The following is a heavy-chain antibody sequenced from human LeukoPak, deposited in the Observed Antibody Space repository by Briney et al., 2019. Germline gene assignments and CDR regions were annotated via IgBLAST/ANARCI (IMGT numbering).Heavy chain of an antibody. J-gene: IGHJ4*02. CDR1: GFTFSNAW. Sequence: PGGSLRLSCAASGFTFSNAWMSWVRRAPGKGLEWVGRIKSKADGGTTDYAAPVKGRFTISRDDSKNTLYLQMNSLKTEDTAVYYCTKTGTAGYCSSTSCSQPDYWGQGTLVTVSS. CDR2: IKSKADGGTT. V-gene: IGHV3-15*01. D-gene: IGHD2-2*01. CDR3: TKTGTAGYCSSTSCSQPDY.